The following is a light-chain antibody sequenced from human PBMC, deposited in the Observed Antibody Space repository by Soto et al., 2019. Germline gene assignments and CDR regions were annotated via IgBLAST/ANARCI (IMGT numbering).Light chain of an antibody. J-gene: IGKJ4*01. CDR2: AAS. V-gene: IGKV1-27*01. CDR3: QQTKTAPLT. Sequence: DIQMTQSPPSLAASVGDRVTITCRASQGIRNYLVWYQQKPGKPPKPLIYAASTLDSGVPSRFSGSGSGTHFTLTISSLPPEDVATYYCQQTKTAPLTFGGGTRVEVK. CDR1: QGIRNY.